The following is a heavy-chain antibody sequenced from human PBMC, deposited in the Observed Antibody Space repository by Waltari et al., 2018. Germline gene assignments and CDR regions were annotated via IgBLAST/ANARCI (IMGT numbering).Heavy chain of an antibody. CDR3: ARAGVGAISFSDY. CDR2: IKQDGTAE. Sequence: EVQLVESGGGLVQPGGSLRLSCAASGFIFGSHWMSWVRQGPGKGRDWVANIKQDGTAEYYVDSVRGRFTISRDNAKNSLFLQMNSLRAEDTAVYYCARAGVGAISFSDYWGQGTLVSVSS. CDR1: GFIFGSHW. J-gene: IGHJ4*02. V-gene: IGHV3-7*01. D-gene: IGHD1-26*01.